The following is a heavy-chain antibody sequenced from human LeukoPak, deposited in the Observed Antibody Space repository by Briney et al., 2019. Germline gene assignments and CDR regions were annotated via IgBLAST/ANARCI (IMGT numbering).Heavy chain of an antibody. CDR1: GYTFTGYY. J-gene: IGHJ4*02. CDR3: ARALNYYDSSGYYNEEVYFDY. D-gene: IGHD3-22*01. V-gene: IGHV1-2*04. CDR2: INPNSGGT. Sequence: GASVKVSCKASGYTFTGYYMHWVRQAPGQGLEWMGWINPNSGGTNYAQKFQGWVTMTRDTSISTAYMELSRLRSDDTAVYYCARALNYYDSSGYYNEEVYFDYWGQGTLVTVSS.